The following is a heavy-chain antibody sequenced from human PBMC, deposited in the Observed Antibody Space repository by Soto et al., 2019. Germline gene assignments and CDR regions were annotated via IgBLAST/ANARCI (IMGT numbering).Heavy chain of an antibody. CDR2: ISGYNGNT. V-gene: IGHV1-18*01. Sequence: QVQLVQSGPEVRKPGASVKVSCKASGYIFSRYGISWVRQAPGQGLEWMGWISGYNGNTKFGERVQGRVNVTTDTSTSTAYMELRSLRSDDTAVYYCAREAAAERKYYGLDVWGQGTTVIVSS. CDR1: GYIFSRYG. CDR3: AREAAAERKYYGLDV. D-gene: IGHD6-13*01. J-gene: IGHJ6*02.